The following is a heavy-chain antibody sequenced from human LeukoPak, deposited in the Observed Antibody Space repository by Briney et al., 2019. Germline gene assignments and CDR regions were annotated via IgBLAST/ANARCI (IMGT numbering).Heavy chain of an antibody. V-gene: IGHV1-18*01. CDR3: ARDKGDTTAPYYYYYMDV. CDR1: GYSFISYG. Sequence: ASVKVSCKASGYSFISYGINWVRQAPGQGLEWMAWINPYNGNTNYAQKFQGRVTMTTDTSTSTAYMELRSLRSDDTAVYYCARDKGDTTAPYYYYYMDVWGKGTTVTVSS. J-gene: IGHJ6*03. CDR2: INPYNGNT. D-gene: IGHD2-21*01.